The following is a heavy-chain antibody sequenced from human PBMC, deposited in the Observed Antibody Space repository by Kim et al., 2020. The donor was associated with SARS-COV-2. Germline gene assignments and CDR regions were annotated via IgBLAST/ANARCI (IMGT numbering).Heavy chain of an antibody. Sequence: ASVKVSCKASGYTFAAYGISWVRQARGQGLEWMGGIGAHNGMSDYGQTFHDRITMTTDISSSTAYLEVRSLRSDDTAIYYCARGGRGDHFYNGMDVWGQGTAVIVSS. CDR2: IGAHNGMS. CDR1: GYTFAAYG. D-gene: IGHD2-21*02. CDR3: ARGGRGDHFYNGMDV. J-gene: IGHJ6*02. V-gene: IGHV1-18*01.